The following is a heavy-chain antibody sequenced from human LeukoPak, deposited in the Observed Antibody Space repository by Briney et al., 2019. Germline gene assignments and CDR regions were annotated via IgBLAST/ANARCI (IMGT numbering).Heavy chain of an antibody. CDR2: IYYSGST. J-gene: IGHJ4*02. Sequence: SETLSLTCTVSGGSISSYYWSWIRQPPGKGLGWIGYIYYSGSTNYNPSLKSRVTISVDTSKNQFSLKLSSVTAADTAVYYCARNSIAAAGTALDYWGQGTLVTVSS. CDR3: ARNSIAAAGTALDY. CDR1: GGSISSYY. V-gene: IGHV4-59*08. D-gene: IGHD6-13*01.